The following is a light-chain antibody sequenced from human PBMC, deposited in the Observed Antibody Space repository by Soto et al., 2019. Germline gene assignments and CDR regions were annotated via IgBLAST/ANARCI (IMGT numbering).Light chain of an antibody. CDR3: QQYNSYAFT. Sequence: DIQMTQSPSTLSASVGDRVTITCRASQSISSWLAWYQQKPGKAPKLLIYDASSLESGVPSRFSGSGSGTEFTPTISSLQPDDFATYYCQQYNSYAFTFGPGTKVDNK. CDR2: DAS. V-gene: IGKV1-5*01. CDR1: QSISSW. J-gene: IGKJ3*01.